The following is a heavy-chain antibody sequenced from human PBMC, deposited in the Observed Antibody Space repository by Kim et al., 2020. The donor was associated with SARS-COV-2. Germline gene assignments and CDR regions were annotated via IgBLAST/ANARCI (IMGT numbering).Heavy chain of an antibody. V-gene: IGHV1-69*13. Sequence: SVKVSCKASGGTFSSYAISWVRQAPGQGLEWMGGIIPIFGTANYAQKFQGRVTITADESTSTAYMELSSLRSEDTAVYYCATLGWELLGVFDYWGQGTLVTVSS. CDR3: ATLGWELLGVFDY. CDR1: GGTFSSYA. CDR2: IIPIFGTA. D-gene: IGHD1-26*01. J-gene: IGHJ4*02.